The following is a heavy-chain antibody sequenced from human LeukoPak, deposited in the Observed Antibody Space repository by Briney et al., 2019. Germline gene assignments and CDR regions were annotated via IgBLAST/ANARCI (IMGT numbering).Heavy chain of an antibody. Sequence: GASVKVSCKASGGTFSSYAISWVRQAPGQGLEWMGRIIPILGIANYAQKFQGRVTISADKSTSTAYMELSSLRSEDTAVYYCARELRWPTGGAFDIWGQGTMDTVSS. CDR3: ARELRWPTGGAFDI. CDR1: GGTFSSYA. J-gene: IGHJ3*02. CDR2: IIPILGIA. D-gene: IGHD4-23*01. V-gene: IGHV1-69*04.